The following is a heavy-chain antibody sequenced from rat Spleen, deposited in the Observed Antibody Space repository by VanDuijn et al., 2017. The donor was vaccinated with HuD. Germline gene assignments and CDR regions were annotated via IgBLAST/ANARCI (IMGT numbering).Heavy chain of an antibody. CDR2: ISTGGDYT. V-gene: IGHV5-19*01. CDR1: GFTFSNYG. D-gene: IGHD1-1*01. CDR3: ARSEGAHYYLPFAE. Sequence: EVQLVESGGGLVQPGRSLKLSCAASGFTFSNYGMHWIRQAPTKGLEWVASISTGGDYTYYRDSVEGRFIISRDNAKSTLYLQMNSLRSEDTATYYCARSEGAHYYLPFAEWGQVSVVTVSS. J-gene: IGHJ3*01.